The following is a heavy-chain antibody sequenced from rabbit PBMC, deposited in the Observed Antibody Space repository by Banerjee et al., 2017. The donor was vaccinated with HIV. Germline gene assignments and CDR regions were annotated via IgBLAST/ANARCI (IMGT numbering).Heavy chain of an antibody. CDR3: ARDLAGVIGWNFGL. V-gene: IGHV1S45*01. D-gene: IGHD4-1*01. CDR1: AFSFSNKYV. CDR2: INTSSGNT. Sequence: QEQLEESGGDLVKPEGSLTLTCTASAFSFSNKYVMCWVRQAPGKGLEWIACINTSSGNTVYASWVNGRFTLSRENNQNTVTLQLNSLTAADTATYFCARDLAGVIGWNFGLWGQGTLVTVS. J-gene: IGHJ3*01.